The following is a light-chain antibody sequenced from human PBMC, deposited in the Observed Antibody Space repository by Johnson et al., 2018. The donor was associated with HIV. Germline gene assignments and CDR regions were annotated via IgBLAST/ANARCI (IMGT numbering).Light chain of an antibody. J-gene: IGLJ1*01. Sequence: QSVLTQPPSVSAAPGQKVTISCSGSSSNIGNNYVSWYQQLPGTAPKLLIYENNKRPSGIPDRFSGSKSGTSATLGITGLQTGDEADYYCGTWDSSLSADFGVGTGLEVTV. CDR2: ENN. V-gene: IGLV1-51*02. CDR1: SSNIGNNY. CDR3: GTWDSSLSADFG.